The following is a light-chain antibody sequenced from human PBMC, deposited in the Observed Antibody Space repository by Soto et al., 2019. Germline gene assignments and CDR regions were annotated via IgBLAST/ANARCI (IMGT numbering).Light chain of an antibody. J-gene: IGLJ3*02. Sequence: QPVLTQPPSASGTPGQRVTISCSGSSSNIGSNAVNWYQQLPGTAPKLLIYSNNQRPSGVPARFSGSKSGTSASLAISGLQPEDEADYYCAAWDDSLNGWVFGGGTKLTVL. CDR2: SNN. V-gene: IGLV1-44*01. CDR3: AAWDDSLNGWV. CDR1: SSNIGSNA.